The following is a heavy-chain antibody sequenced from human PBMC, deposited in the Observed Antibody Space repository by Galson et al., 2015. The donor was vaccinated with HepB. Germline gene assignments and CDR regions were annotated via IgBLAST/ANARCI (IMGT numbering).Heavy chain of an antibody. V-gene: IGHV1-69*04. Sequence: SVKVSCKASGGTFSSYAISWVRQAPGQGLEWMGRIIPILGIANYAQKFQGRVTITADKSTSTAYMELSSLRSEDTAVYYCAREIYYYGRGSGSRSDYWGQGTLVTVSS. CDR2: IIPILGIA. D-gene: IGHD3-10*01. CDR3: AREIYYYGRGSGSRSDY. J-gene: IGHJ4*02. CDR1: GGTFSSYA.